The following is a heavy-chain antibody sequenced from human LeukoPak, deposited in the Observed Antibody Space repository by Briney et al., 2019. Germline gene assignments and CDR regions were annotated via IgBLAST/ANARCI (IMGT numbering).Heavy chain of an antibody. V-gene: IGHV3-53*01. J-gene: IGHJ4*02. Sequence: GGSLRLSCAASGFTVSSNYMSWVRQAPGKGLEWVSVIYSGGSTYYADSVKGRFTISRDNSKNTLYLQMNSLRAEYTAVYYCAKDPLAAHFDYWGQGTLVTVSS. CDR2: IYSGGST. D-gene: IGHD2-15*01. CDR3: AKDPLAAHFDY. CDR1: GFTVSSNY.